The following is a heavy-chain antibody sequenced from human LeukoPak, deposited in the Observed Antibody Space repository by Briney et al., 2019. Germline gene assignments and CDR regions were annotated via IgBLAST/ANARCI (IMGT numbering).Heavy chain of an antibody. CDR2: INHSGNT. CDR1: GGSFSGHY. J-gene: IGHJ3*01. D-gene: IGHD3-16*01. Sequence: PSETLSLTCAVYGGSFSGHYWSWIRQPPGKGLEWISEINHSGNTHNNPSLKSRVTISVDTAKNQFSLRLSSVTAADTAVYFCARVLRGTSTESTDGFDVWGQGTMVTVSS. CDR3: ARVLRGTSTESTDGFDV. V-gene: IGHV4-34*01.